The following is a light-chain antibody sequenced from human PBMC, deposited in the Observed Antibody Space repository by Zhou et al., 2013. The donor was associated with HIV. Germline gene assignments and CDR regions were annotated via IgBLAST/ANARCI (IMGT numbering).Light chain of an antibody. J-gene: IGKJ1*01. CDR1: QSVSSN. V-gene: IGKV3-20*01. CDR3: QQYGSSPRT. Sequence: EIVMTQSPATLSVSPGQRVTLSCRASQSVSSNLAWYQQKPGQAPRLLIYDASSRATGIPGRFSGSGSGTDFTLTISRLEPEDFAVYYCQQYGSSPRTFGQGTKVEIK. CDR2: DAS.